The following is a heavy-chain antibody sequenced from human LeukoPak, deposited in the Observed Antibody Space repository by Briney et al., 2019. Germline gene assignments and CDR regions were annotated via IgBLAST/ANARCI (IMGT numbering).Heavy chain of an antibody. J-gene: IGHJ4*02. CDR3: AREEYCSVGACYSDY. Sequence: EPGGSLRLSCAASGFTVSSNYMNWIRQAPGRGLEWVSVIYSGGSTYYADSVKGRFTISRDNSKNTLYLQMNSLRAEDTAVYYCAREEYCSVGACYSDYWGQGTLVTVSS. V-gene: IGHV3-53*01. CDR1: GFTVSSNY. D-gene: IGHD2-15*01. CDR2: IYSGGST.